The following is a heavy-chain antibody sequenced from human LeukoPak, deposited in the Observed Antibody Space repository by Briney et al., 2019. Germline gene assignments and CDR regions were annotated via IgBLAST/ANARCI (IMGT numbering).Heavy chain of an antibody. J-gene: IGHJ4*02. CDR3: ARAKHECSSTSCYPREGFDY. V-gene: IGHV3-11*01. D-gene: IGHD2-2*01. CDR2: ISSSGSTI. Sequence: GSLRLSCAASGFTFSDYYMSWIRQAPGKGLEWVSYISSSGSTIYYADSVKGRFTISRDNAKNSLYLQMNSLRAEVTAVYYCARAKHECSSTSCYPREGFDYWGQGTLVTVSS. CDR1: GFTFSDYY.